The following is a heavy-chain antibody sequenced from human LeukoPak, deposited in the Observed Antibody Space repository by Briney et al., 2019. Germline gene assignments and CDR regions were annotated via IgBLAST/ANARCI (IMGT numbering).Heavy chain of an antibody. CDR2: IRSKAYGGTT. V-gene: IGHV3-49*03. J-gene: IGHJ4*02. Sequence: PGGSLRLSCTASGFTFGDYAMSWFRQAPGKGLEWVGFIRSKAYGGTTEYAASVKGRFTISRDDSKSIAYLQMNSLKTEDTAVYYCTREVVVTGEYYFDYWGQGTLVTVSS. CDR1: GFTFGDYA. CDR3: TREVVVTGEYYFDY. D-gene: IGHD3-22*01.